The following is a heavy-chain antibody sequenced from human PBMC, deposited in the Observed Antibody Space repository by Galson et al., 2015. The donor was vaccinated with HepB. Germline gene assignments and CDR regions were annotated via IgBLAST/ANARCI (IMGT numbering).Heavy chain of an antibody. J-gene: IGHJ4*02. CDR1: GFVFSGFW. Sequence: SLRLSCATSGFVFSGFWMSWVRQAPGKGLEWVANIDLHGSERYYVDSVKGRFTISRDDAKNSLYLQMNSLRVEDTAVYYCAREGGWLRSIVRGSTIDNWGQGTLVTVSS. V-gene: IGHV3-7*03. CDR2: IDLHGSER. D-gene: IGHD3-10*01. CDR3: AREGGWLRSIVRGSTIDN.